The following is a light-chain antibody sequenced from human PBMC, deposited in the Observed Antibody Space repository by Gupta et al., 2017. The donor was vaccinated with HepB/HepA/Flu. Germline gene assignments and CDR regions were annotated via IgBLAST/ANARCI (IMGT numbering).Light chain of an antibody. V-gene: IGKV4-1*01. CDR2: WAS. CDR1: QSVLYSSSNKNY. J-gene: IGKJ4*01. Sequence: DLEMTLSQYSLAVSLGETATISCKSSQSVLYSSSNKNYLAWYQQKPGQPPKLLIYWASTRESGVPDRFSGSGSGTEFALTIRSLQAEDFAVYYCQQYYTTPLTFGGGTKVEIK. CDR3: QQYYTTPLT.